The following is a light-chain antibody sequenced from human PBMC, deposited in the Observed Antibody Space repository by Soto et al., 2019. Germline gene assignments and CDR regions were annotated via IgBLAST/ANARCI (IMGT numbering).Light chain of an antibody. Sequence: QSVLTQPPSVSAAPGQKVTISCSGSSSNIGGNSVSWYQRLPGTAPELLIYDDNKRPSGIPDRFSGSKSGTSATLGITGFQTGDEADYYCGSWDSSLSAYVFGTGTKVTVL. V-gene: IGLV1-51*01. CDR2: DDN. J-gene: IGLJ1*01. CDR1: SSNIGGNS. CDR3: GSWDSSLSAYV.